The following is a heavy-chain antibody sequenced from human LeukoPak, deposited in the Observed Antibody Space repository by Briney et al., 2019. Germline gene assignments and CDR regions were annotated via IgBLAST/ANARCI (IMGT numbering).Heavy chain of an antibody. CDR1: GGSISSSSYY. V-gene: IGHV4-39*07. CDR3: ARSTTRNWFDP. D-gene: IGHD4-17*01. CDR2: IYYSGST. Sequence: SETLSLTRTVSGGSISSSSYYWGWIRQPPGKGLEWIGSIYYSGSTYYNPSLKSRVTISVDTSKNQFSLKLSSVTAADTAVYYCARSTTRNWFDPWGQGTLVTVSS. J-gene: IGHJ5*02.